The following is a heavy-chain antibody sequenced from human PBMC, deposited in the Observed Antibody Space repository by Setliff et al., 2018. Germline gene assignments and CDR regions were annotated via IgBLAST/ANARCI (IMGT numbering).Heavy chain of an antibody. J-gene: IGHJ4*02. CDR3: ARIYSSGTYYFDY. CDR1: GFSFSRHW. Sequence: GGSLRLSCVVSGFSFSRHWMNWVRQAPGKGLEWLSNIRNDGATTSYADSVKGRFTVSRDNAKNSLHLQMSSLRAEDTAVYYCARIYSSGTYYFDYWGRGTLVTVSS. V-gene: IGHV3-48*04. CDR2: IRNDGATT. D-gene: IGHD3-10*01.